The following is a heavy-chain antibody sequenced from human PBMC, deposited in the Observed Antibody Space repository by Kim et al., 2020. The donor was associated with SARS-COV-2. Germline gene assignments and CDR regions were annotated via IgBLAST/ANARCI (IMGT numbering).Heavy chain of an antibody. CDR1: GGTFSSYA. D-gene: IGHD6-6*01. V-gene: IGHV1-69*13. CDR2: IIPIFGTA. Sequence: SVKVSCKASGGTFSSYAISWVRQAPGQGLEWMGGIIPIFGTANYAQKFQGRVTITADESTSTAYMELSSLRSEDTAVYYCATTNWDSSSSSWDYGMDVWGQGTTVTVSS. CDR3: ATTNWDSSSSSWDYGMDV. J-gene: IGHJ6*02.